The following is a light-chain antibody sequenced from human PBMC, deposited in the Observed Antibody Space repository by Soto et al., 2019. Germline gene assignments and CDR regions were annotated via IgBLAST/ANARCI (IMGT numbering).Light chain of an antibody. CDR1: QSISSY. J-gene: IGKJ5*01. CDR3: QQFNSYPIT. CDR2: AAS. Sequence: DIHMTQSPSSLSASVGDRVTITCRASQSISSYLNWYQQKPGKAPKLLIYAASSLQSGVPSRFSGSGSGTDFTLTISSLQPEDFATYYCQQFNSYPITFGQGTRLEIK. V-gene: IGKV1-39*01.